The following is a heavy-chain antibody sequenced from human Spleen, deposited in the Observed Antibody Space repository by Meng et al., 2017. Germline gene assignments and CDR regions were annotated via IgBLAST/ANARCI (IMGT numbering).Heavy chain of an antibody. Sequence: GGSLRLSCAASGFTFSSYAMSWVRQAPGKGLEWVSAISGSGGSTYYADPVKGRFTIPRDNSKNTLYLQMNSLRAEDTAVYYCAKDRRLSGWGIIDYWGQGTLVTVSS. CDR1: GFTFSSYA. J-gene: IGHJ4*02. D-gene: IGHD6-19*01. CDR2: ISGSGGST. CDR3: AKDRRLSGWGIIDY. V-gene: IGHV3-23*01.